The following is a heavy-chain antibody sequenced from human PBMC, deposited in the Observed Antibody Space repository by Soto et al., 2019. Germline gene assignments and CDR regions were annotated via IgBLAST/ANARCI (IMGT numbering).Heavy chain of an antibody. D-gene: IGHD4-4*01. V-gene: IGHV3-23*01. CDR3: AKDRDYMRIGYYFDY. Sequence: VGSLRLSCAASGFTFSSYAMSWVRQAPGKGLEWVSAISGSGGSTYYADSVKGRFTISRDNSKNTLYLQMNSLRAEDTAVYYCAKDRDYMRIGYYFDYWGQGTLVTVSS. J-gene: IGHJ4*02. CDR2: ISGSGGST. CDR1: GFTFSSYA.